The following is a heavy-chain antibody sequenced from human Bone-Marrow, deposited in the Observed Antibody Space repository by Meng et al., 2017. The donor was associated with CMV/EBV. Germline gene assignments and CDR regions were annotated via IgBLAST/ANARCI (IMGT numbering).Heavy chain of an antibody. CDR2: ISSSGSTI. V-gene: IGHV3-48*03. Sequence: GGSLRLSCAASGFTFSSYEMNWVRQAPGKGLEWVSYISSSGSTIYYADSVKGRFTISRDNAKNSLYLQMSSLRAEDTAVYYCARENDSGWNYYFDYWGQGTLVTVSS. CDR3: ARENDSGWNYYFDY. CDR1: GFTFSSYE. J-gene: IGHJ4*02. D-gene: IGHD1-1*01.